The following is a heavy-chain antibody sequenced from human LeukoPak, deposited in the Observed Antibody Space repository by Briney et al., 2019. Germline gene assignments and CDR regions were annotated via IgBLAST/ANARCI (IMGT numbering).Heavy chain of an antibody. J-gene: IGHJ4*02. V-gene: IGHV4-39*07. D-gene: IGHD5-18*01. CDR3: ARTYTAMEPLWFDY. CDR2: IYYSGST. Sequence: SETLSLTCTVSGGSISIRSYYWGWIRQPPGKGLEWIGSIYYSGSTYYNPSLKSRVTISVDTSKNQFSLKLSSVTAADTAVYYCARTYTAMEPLWFDYWGQGTLVTVSS. CDR1: GGSISIRSYY.